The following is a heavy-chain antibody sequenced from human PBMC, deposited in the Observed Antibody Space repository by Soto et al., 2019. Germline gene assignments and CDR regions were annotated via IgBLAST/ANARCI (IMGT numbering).Heavy chain of an antibody. CDR1: GYTFTSYD. D-gene: IGHD1-1*01. V-gene: IGHV1-8*01. CDR3: ARGPFNWSDAPRY. Sequence: QVQLVQSGAEVKKPGTSVKVSCKASGYTFTSYDINWVRQATGQGLEWMGWMNPNSGNPGYAQKFQGRVTMTRNTSITTANMELTSLRSEDTAVYYCARGPFNWSDAPRYWGQGTLVTVSS. CDR2: MNPNSGNP. J-gene: IGHJ4*02.